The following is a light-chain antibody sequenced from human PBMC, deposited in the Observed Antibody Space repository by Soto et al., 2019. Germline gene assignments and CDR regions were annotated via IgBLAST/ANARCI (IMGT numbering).Light chain of an antibody. Sequence: QSALTQPASVSASPGQSIAISCTGTSSYVGGYNYVSWYQQHPGKAPKLMIYDVSNRPSGVSNRFSGSKSGNTASLTISGLQAEDEADYYCSSYTSSTTYAFGTGTKVTVL. CDR2: DVS. CDR1: SSYVGGYNY. V-gene: IGLV2-14*01. CDR3: SSYTSSTTYA. J-gene: IGLJ1*01.